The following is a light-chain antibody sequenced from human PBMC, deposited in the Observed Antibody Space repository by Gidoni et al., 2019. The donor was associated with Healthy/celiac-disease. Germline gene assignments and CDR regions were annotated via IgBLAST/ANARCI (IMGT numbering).Light chain of an antibody. J-gene: IGLJ1*01. V-gene: IGLV2-14*01. CDR2: EVS. Sequence: QSALTQPASVSGSPGQSITISCTGTSSDVGGYNYVTWYQQQPGKAPKLMIYEVSNRPSGVSNRFSGSKSGNTASLTISGLQAEDEADYYCSSYTSSSTYVFGTGTKVNVL. CDR3: SSYTSSSTYV. CDR1: SSDVGGYNY.